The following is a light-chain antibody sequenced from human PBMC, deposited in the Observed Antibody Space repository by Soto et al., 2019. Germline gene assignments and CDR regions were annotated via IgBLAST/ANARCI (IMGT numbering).Light chain of an antibody. CDR3: QQYNSYWT. CDR2: TAS. V-gene: IGKV1-5*03. J-gene: IGKJ1*01. Sequence: DIQMTQSPSSLSASVGDRVTITCRASQSISNWLAWYQQKPGKAPQLLIYTASSLESGVPSRFSGSGSGTEFTLTISSLQPDDFATYYCQQYNSYWTFGQGTKVDI. CDR1: QSISNW.